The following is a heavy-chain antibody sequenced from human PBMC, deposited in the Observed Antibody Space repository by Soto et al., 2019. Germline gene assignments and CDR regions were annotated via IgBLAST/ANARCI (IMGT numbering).Heavy chain of an antibody. V-gene: IGHV3-23*01. D-gene: IGHD6-6*01. CDR2: ISGSGDNT. CDR3: AKRPLAARHTDY. J-gene: IGHJ4*02. CDR1: GFTFSNYA. Sequence: EVQLLESGGGLVQPGGSLRLSCAASGFTFSNYAMTWVRQAPGKGLEWVSTISGSGDNTYYADSVRGRFTISRDNTKNTLSLQMNSLRADDTAVDYCAKRPLAARHTDYWGQGTLVTVSS.